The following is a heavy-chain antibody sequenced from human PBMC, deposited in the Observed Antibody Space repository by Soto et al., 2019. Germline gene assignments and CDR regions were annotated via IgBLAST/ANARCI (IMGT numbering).Heavy chain of an antibody. CDR1: GFTFSSYG. CDR2: ISYDGSNK. V-gene: IGHV3-30*18. D-gene: IGHD2-2*02. Sequence: GGSLRLSCAASGFTFSSYGMHWVRQAPGKGLEWVAVISYDGSNKYYADSVKGRFTISRDNSKDTLYLQMNSLRAEDTAVYYCAKEGCSSTSCHMGRYYYYYYGMDVWGQGTTVTVSS. CDR3: AKEGCSSTSCHMGRYYYYYYGMDV. J-gene: IGHJ6*02.